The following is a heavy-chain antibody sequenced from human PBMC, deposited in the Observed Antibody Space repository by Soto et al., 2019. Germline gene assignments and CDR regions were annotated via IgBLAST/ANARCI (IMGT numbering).Heavy chain of an antibody. V-gene: IGHV4-39*01. J-gene: IGHJ3*02. CDR3: ARQPNDAFDI. CDR1: GGSISSSSYY. CDR2: IYYSGRA. Sequence: QLQLQESGPGLVKPSETLSLTCTASGGSISSSSYYWGWIRQPPGKGLEWIGSIYYSGRANYQPSVNRRVALSVDTSKNQFSQRLSSVTASDTAVYYCARQPNDAFDIWGEGTMVTASS.